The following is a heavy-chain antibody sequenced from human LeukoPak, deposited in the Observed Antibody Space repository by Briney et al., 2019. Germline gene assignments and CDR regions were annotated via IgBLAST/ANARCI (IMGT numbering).Heavy chain of an antibody. Sequence: GGSLRLSCAASGFTFSTYWMNWVRQAPGKGLEWVANIKQDGSEKYYVDSVNGRFTISRDNAKNSLYLQMNSRRAEDTAVYYCARDEYSWFDPWGQGTLVTVSS. CDR3: ARDEYSWFDP. J-gene: IGHJ5*02. V-gene: IGHV3-7*05. CDR1: GFTFSTYW. CDR2: IKQDGSEK.